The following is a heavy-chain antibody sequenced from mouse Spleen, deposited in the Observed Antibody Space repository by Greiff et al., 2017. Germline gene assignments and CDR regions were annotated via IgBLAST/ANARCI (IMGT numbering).Heavy chain of an antibody. V-gene: IGHV1-81*01. CDR1: GYTFTSYG. Sequence: QVQLQQSGAELARPGASVKLSCKASGYTFTSYGISWVKQRTGQGLEWIGEIYPRSGNTYYNEKFKGKATLTADKSSSTAYMELRSLTSEDSAVYFCARTHYYGSSLYAMDYWGQGTSVTVSS. CDR3: ARTHYYGSSLYAMDY. D-gene: IGHD1-1*01. CDR2: IYPRSGNT. J-gene: IGHJ4*01.